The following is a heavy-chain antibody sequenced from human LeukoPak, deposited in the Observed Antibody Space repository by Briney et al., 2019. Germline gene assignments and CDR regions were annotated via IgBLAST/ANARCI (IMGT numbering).Heavy chain of an antibody. D-gene: IGHD6-19*01. J-gene: IGHJ4*02. V-gene: IGHV5-51*01. CDR3: ALSTHSSGWYDLDY. CDR2: IYPGDSDT. Sequence: GESLKISCKGSGYSFTSYWIGWARQMPGKGLEWMGIIYPGDSDTRYGPSFQGQVTISADKSISTAYLQWSSLKASDTAMYYCALSTHSSGWYDLDYWGQGTLVTVSS. CDR1: GYSFTSYW.